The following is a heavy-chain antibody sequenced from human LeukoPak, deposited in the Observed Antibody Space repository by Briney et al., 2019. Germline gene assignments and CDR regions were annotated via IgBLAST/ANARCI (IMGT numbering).Heavy chain of an antibody. CDR3: ASSSSWDHHYFDY. CDR1: GFSLSSYS. D-gene: IGHD6-13*01. Sequence: PGGSLRLSCAASGFSLSSYSMNWIRQAPGKGLEWVSSISTDNSYRHYADSVKGRFTISRDNPKNSLYLQMNSLRAEDTAVYYCASSSSWDHHYFDYWGQGTLVTVSS. V-gene: IGHV3-21*04. J-gene: IGHJ4*02. CDR2: ISTDNSYR.